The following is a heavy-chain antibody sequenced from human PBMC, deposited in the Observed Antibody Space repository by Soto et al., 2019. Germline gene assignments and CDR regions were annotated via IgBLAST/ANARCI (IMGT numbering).Heavy chain of an antibody. Sequence: GGSXRLSCASSGFTFSSYGMHWVRQAPGKGLEWVAVISYDGSNKYYADSVKGRFTISRDNSKNTLYLQMSSLRAEDTAVYYCAKEKEVAARGYYYYGMDVWGQGTTVTVSS. V-gene: IGHV3-30*18. D-gene: IGHD2-15*01. CDR1: GFTFSSYG. CDR3: AKEKEVAARGYYYYGMDV. CDR2: ISYDGSNK. J-gene: IGHJ6*02.